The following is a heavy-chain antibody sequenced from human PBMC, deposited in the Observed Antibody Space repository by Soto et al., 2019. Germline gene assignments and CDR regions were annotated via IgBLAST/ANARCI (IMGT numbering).Heavy chain of an antibody. CDR1: GFTLSAHA. Sequence: EEQLLESGGGLVQPGGALRLSCATSGFTLSAHAMSWVRQAPGKGLEWVSGVSETGGGTYYADCVKGRFTISRDTSKNTLHLQRASLRAVDTAIYYCARNSRTCPHFWGQGTLVTVSS. J-gene: IGHJ4*02. CDR2: VSETGGGT. V-gene: IGHV3-23*01. D-gene: IGHD2-2*01. CDR3: ARNSRTCPHF.